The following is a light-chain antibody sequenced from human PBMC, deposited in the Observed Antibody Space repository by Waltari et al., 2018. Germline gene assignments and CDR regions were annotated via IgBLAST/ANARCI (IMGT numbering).Light chain of an antibody. CDR2: DTS. CDR3: QEYVNLPAT. V-gene: IGKV3-20*01. CDR1: QSVRRS. J-gene: IGKJ1*01. Sequence: LSCRASQSVRRSLTWYQQKPGQAPRLLIYDTSTRATGIPDRFSGSGSGTDFSLTISRLEPEDFAVYYCQEYVNLPATFGQGTKVEIK.